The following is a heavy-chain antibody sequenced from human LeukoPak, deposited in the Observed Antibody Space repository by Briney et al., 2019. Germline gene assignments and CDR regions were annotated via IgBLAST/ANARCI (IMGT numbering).Heavy chain of an antibody. CDR2: IWYDGSNE. CDR1: GFTFSHYG. V-gene: IGHV3-33*01. Sequence: GGSLRLSCAASGFTFSHYGMHWVRQAPGKGLEWVAVIWYDGSNEYYADSVKGQFTISRDNSKNTLYLQMNSLRAEDTAVYYCARGRGGDYGGNSGHFDYWGQGTLVTVSS. J-gene: IGHJ4*02. D-gene: IGHD4-23*01. CDR3: ARGRGGDYGGNSGHFDY.